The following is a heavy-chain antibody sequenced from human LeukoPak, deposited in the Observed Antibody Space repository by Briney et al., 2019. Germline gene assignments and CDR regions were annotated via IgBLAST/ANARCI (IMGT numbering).Heavy chain of an antibody. D-gene: IGHD1/OR15-1a*01. V-gene: IGHV1-18*01. J-gene: IGHJ6*03. CDR2: ISPHKGNT. CDR1: GYTFTSYG. Sequence: ASVKVSCKASGYTFTSYGISWVRQAPGQGLEWIGWISPHKGNTNYQQRLQGRLIMTTDASTSTAYMELRDLRSDDTAIYYCARDQQQGDHYSFYYMDFWGEGTTVIVSS. CDR3: ARDQQQGDHYSFYYMDF.